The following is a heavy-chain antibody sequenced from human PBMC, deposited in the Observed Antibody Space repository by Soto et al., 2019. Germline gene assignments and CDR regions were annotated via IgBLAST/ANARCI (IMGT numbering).Heavy chain of an antibody. CDR1: GFTFSSYA. J-gene: IGHJ3*02. Sequence: ESGGGLVQPGGSLRLSCAASGFTFSSYAMSWVRQAPGKGLEWVSAISGSGGSTYYADSVKGRFTISRDNSKNTLYLQMNSLRAEDTAVYYCAKTRAITFGGVIGDAFDIWGQGTMVTVSS. D-gene: IGHD3-16*01. CDR2: ISGSGGST. V-gene: IGHV3-23*01. CDR3: AKTRAITFGGVIGDAFDI.